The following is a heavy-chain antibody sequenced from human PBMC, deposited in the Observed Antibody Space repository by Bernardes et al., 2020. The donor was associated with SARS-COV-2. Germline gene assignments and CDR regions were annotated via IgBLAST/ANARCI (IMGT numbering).Heavy chain of an antibody. Sequence: GWSLRLSCSASGFTFSTYGMHWVRQAPGKGLEWVALIYSDGNNKYYGDSVRGRFTISRDNSQNTLYLEMSSLRVDDTAVYLCARDTHYNWNEVGWFDAWGQGTLITVSS. J-gene: IGHJ5*02. CDR2: IYSDGNNK. V-gene: IGHV3-33*08. CDR3: ARDTHYNWNEVGWFDA. D-gene: IGHD1-20*01. CDR1: GFTFSTYG.